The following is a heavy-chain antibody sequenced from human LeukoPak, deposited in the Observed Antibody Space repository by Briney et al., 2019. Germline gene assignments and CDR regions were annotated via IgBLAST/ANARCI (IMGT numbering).Heavy chain of an antibody. CDR1: GGTFSSYA. CDR2: IIPIFGTA. J-gene: IGHJ4*02. V-gene: IGHV1-69*01. Sequence: SVKVSCKASGGTFSSYAISWVRQAPGQGLEWMGGIIPIFGTANYAQKFQGRVTITADESTSTAYMELSRLRSDDTAVYYCARGTRTYYYGSGSYLPDYWGQGTLVTVSS. D-gene: IGHD3-10*01. CDR3: ARGTRTYYYGSGSYLPDY.